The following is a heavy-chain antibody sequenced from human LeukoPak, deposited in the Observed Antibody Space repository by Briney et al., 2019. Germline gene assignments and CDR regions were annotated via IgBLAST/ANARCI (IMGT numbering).Heavy chain of an antibody. V-gene: IGHV4-59*08. CDR1: GGSISSYY. Sequence: NPSETLSLACTVSGGSISSYYWSWIRQPPGKGLEWIGYIYYSGSTNYNPSLKSRVTISVDTSKNQFSLKLSSVTAADTAVYYCARHPIAVANFDYWGQGTLVTVSS. CDR2: IYYSGST. J-gene: IGHJ4*02. CDR3: ARHPIAVANFDY. D-gene: IGHD6-19*01.